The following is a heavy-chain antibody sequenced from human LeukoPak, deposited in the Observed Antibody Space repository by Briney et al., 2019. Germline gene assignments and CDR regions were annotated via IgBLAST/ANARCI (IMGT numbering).Heavy chain of an antibody. Sequence: GASVKVSCKVAGYTLNEVSMHWVRQAPGKGLEWMGGFDPEDGERIYAQKFQGRVTMTEDTSTDTAYMELSSLTSEDTAMYYCATENFGLGSPLDPWGQGTLVTVSS. D-gene: IGHD3-16*01. CDR3: ATENFGLGSPLDP. J-gene: IGHJ5*02. CDR1: GYTLNEVS. CDR2: FDPEDGER. V-gene: IGHV1-24*01.